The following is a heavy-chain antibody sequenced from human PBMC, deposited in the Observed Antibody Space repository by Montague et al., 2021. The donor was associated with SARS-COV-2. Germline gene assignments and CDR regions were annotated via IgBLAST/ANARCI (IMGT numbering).Heavy chain of an antibody. D-gene: IGHD2-15*01. CDR1: GGSISSGGYY. J-gene: IGHJ4*02. Sequence: TLSLTCTVSGGSISSGGYYWSWLRQHPGKGLEWIGYIYYSGSTYYNPSLKSRVTISVDTSKNQFSLKLSSVTAADTAVYYCARLTAGYCSGGSCYWGTGFDYWGWVTRATVSS. V-gene: IGHV4-31*03. CDR2: IYYSGST. CDR3: ARLTAGYCSGGSCYWGTGFDY.